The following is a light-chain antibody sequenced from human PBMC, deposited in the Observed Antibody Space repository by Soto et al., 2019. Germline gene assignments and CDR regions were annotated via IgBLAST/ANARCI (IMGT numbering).Light chain of an antibody. CDR2: KAT. J-gene: IGKJ1*01. CDR1: QSVQTW. Sequence: IQLTQSPSTLSASVGDRVTITFRASQSVQTWLAWFQQKPGKAPKLLIYKATTLETGVPSRFSGSGSETEFTLTISSLQPDDLGTYYCQQYNNYFTFGQGTKV. CDR3: QQYNNYFT. V-gene: IGKV1-5*03.